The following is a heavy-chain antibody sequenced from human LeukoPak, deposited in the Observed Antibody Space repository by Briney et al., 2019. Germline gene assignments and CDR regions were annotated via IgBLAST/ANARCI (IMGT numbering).Heavy chain of an antibody. J-gene: IGHJ4*02. V-gene: IGHV3-30*07. CDR2: MSNDGTIK. Sequence: GTSLRLSCAASGFTLTSYSIHWVRQAPGKGLERVAVMSNDGTIKYFADPVKGRFAVSRDNSQDTVYLQLNNLRDEDTAVYFCARVRLPSRILLPYFDYWGQGALVAVSS. CDR3: ARVRLPSRILLPYFDY. D-gene: IGHD2-15*01. CDR1: GFTLTSYS.